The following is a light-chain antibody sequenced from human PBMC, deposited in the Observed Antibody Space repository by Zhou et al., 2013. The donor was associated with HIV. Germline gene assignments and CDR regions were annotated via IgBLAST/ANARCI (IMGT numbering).Light chain of an antibody. CDR1: QSVSNNF. J-gene: IGKJ2*01. CDR3: QQYGSSPTT. Sequence: EIVLTQSPGTLSLSPGERATLSCRASQSVSNNFLAWYQQKPGQAPRLLISGASSRAAGIPDRFSGSGSGTDFTLTISRLEPEDFAVYYCQQYGSSPTTFGQGTKLEIK. CDR2: GAS. V-gene: IGKV3-20*01.